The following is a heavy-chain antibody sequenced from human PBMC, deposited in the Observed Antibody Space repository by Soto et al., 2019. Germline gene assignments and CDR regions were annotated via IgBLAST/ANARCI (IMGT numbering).Heavy chain of an antibody. V-gene: IGHV5-51*01. CDR2: IYPGDSDT. CDR3: ARLWLSNYYYYGMDV. Sequence: PGESLKISCKGSGYSFTIYCIGWVLQMPWKGLEWMGIIYPGDSDTRYSPSFQGQVTISADKSISTAYLQWSSLKASDTAMYYCARLWLSNYYYYGMDVWGQGTTVTVSS. CDR1: GYSFTIYC. D-gene: IGHD3-10*01. J-gene: IGHJ6*02.